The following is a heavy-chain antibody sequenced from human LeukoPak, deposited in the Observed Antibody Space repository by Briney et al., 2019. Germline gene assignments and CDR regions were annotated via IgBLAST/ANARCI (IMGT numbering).Heavy chain of an antibody. Sequence: GGSLRLSCAASGFTFSSYAMTWVRQAPGKGLEWVSVISGSGGGTNYADSVKGRFTISRDNSRNRLYLEMNSLRAEDTAVYYCAKAATPDYYGLDVWGQGTTVTVSS. V-gene: IGHV3-23*01. J-gene: IGHJ6*02. CDR1: GFTFSSYA. CDR2: ISGSGGGT. CDR3: AKAATPDYYGLDV.